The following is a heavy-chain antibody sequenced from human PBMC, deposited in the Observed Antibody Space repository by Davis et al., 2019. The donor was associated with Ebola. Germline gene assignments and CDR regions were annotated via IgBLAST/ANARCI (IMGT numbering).Heavy chain of an antibody. J-gene: IGHJ5*01. D-gene: IGHD3-9*01. Sequence: GESLKISCGASGFTFDDYAMTWVRQVPGKGLEWASGINWNGASSGYADSVKGRFTISRDNVKNSLYLRMNSLRVEDTALYHCARVNAATGYSRFDTWGQGTLVTVSS. CDR1: GFTFDDYA. CDR3: ARVNAATGYSRFDT. V-gene: IGHV3-20*01. CDR2: INWNGASS.